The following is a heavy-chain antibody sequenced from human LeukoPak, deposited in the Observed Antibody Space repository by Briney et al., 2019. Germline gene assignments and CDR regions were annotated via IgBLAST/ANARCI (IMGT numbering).Heavy chain of an antibody. D-gene: IGHD3-10*01. V-gene: IGHV3-23*01. CDR1: GFTFSSYT. J-gene: IGHJ5*02. CDR2: ITTSDGNT. Sequence: GGSLRLSCAASGFTFSSYTMSWVRQAPGKGLEWVSTITTSDGNTYYADSVKGRFTISRDNSKNTLYLQMNSLRAEDTAVYYCAKDPGLLWFGESWGQRTLVTVSS. CDR3: AKDPGLLWFGES.